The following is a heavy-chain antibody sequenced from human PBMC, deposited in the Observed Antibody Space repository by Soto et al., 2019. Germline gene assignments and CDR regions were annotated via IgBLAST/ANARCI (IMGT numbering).Heavy chain of an antibody. CDR2: ISWDGGST. Sequence: GGSLRLSCAASGFTFDDYTMHWVRQAPGKGLEWVSLISWDGGSTYYADSVKGRFTISRDNSKNSLYLQMNSLRTEDTALYYCAKALGADGSSGYSSGQYSYSYYGMDVWGQGTTVTVSS. V-gene: IGHV3-43*01. CDR3: AKALGADGSSGYSSGQYSYSYYGMDV. CDR1: GFTFDDYT. D-gene: IGHD6-13*01. J-gene: IGHJ6*02.